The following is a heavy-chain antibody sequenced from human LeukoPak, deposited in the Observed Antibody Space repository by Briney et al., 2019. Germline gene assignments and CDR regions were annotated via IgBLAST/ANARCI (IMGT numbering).Heavy chain of an antibody. J-gene: IGHJ6*03. Sequence: PGGSLRLSCAASGFTFSSYSMNWVRQAPGKGLEWVSYISSSSSTIYYADSVKGRFTISRDNAKNSLYLQMNSLRAEDTAVYYCARDPHREGVYYHYMDVWGKGTTVTVSS. V-gene: IGHV3-48*01. CDR3: ARDPHREGVYYHYMDV. D-gene: IGHD3-10*01. CDR1: GFTFSSYS. CDR2: ISSSSSTI.